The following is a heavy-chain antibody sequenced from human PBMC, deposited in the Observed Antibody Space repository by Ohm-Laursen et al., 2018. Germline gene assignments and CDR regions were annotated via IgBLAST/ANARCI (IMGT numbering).Heavy chain of an antibody. J-gene: IGHJ6*02. Sequence: SLRLSCAASGFTFSNYAMHWVRQAPGKGLEWVSGISWNSGSIGYADSVKGRFTISRDNAKSSLYLQMNSLRAEDTALYYCAKDLQLKSVYYYGMDVWGQGTTVTVSS. CDR3: AKDLQLKSVYYYGMDV. D-gene: IGHD5-18*01. V-gene: IGHV3-9*01. CDR2: ISWNSGSI. CDR1: GFTFSNYA.